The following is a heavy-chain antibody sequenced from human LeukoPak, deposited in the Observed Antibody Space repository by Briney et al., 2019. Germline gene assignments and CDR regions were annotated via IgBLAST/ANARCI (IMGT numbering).Heavy chain of an antibody. CDR1: GFTFSSYA. V-gene: IGHV3-23*01. CDR3: TRSGYRHPYHFDS. J-gene: IGHJ4*02. D-gene: IGHD3-22*01. Sequence: GGSLRLSCAASGFTFSSYAMSWVRQAAGKGLEWVSAISGSGVTTFYADSVKGRFTISRDNSKNTLYLQMNTLRAEDTAIYYCTRSGYRHPYHFDSWGQGTLVTVSS. CDR2: ISGSGVTT.